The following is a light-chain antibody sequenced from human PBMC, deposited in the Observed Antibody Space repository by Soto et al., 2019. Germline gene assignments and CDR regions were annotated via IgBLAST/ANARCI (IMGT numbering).Light chain of an antibody. V-gene: IGKV3-11*01. CDR2: DAS. CDR1: QSVSSS. CDR3: QQRSNWPGT. J-gene: IGKJ1*01. Sequence: EIVLTHSPATLSLSPWEIATLSCRASQSVSSSLAWYQQKPGQAPRLLIYDASNRATGIPVRFSGSGSGTDFTLTISSLEPEDFAVYYCQQRSNWPGTFGQGTKVGIK.